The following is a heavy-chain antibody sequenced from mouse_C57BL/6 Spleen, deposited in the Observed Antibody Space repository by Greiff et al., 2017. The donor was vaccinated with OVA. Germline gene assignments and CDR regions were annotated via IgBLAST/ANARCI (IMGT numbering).Heavy chain of an antibody. CDR1: GYTFTSYW. CDR3: ASSSITTVVADY. V-gene: IGHV1-52*01. CDR2: IDPSDSET. Sequence: QVQLQQPGAELVRPGSSVKLSCKASGYTFTSYWMHWVKQRPIQGLEWIGNIDPSDSETHYNQKFKDKATLTVDKSSSTAYMQLSSLTSEDSAVYYCASSSITTVVADYWGQGTTLTVSS. J-gene: IGHJ2*01. D-gene: IGHD1-1*01.